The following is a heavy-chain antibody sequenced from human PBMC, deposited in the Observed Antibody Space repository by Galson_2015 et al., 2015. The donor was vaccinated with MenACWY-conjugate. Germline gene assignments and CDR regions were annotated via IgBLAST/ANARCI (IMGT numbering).Heavy chain of an antibody. J-gene: IGHJ3*02. CDR3: ARLLASSGPNDAFDI. CDR1: GDSVSSNSAA. Sequence: CAISGDSVSSNSAAWNWIRQSPSRGLEWLGRTYYRSKWYNDYAVSVKSRITINPDTSKNQFSLQLNSVTPEDTAVYYCARLLASSGPNDAFDIWGQGTMVTVSS. CDR2: TYYRSKWYN. V-gene: IGHV6-1*01. D-gene: IGHD3-22*01.